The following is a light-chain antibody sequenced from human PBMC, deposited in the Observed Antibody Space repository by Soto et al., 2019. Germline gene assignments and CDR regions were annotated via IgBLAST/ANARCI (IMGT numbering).Light chain of an antibody. CDR1: SSNIGSNY. Sequence: QSVLTQPPSASGTPGQRVTISCSGSSSNIGSNYVYWYQQLPGTAPKLLIYSNNQRPSGVPDRFSGSKSGTSASLAISGLRSEDEAAYYCAAWDDSRSGLVVFGGGTKLTVL. V-gene: IGLV1-47*02. J-gene: IGLJ2*01. CDR2: SNN. CDR3: AAWDDSRSGLVV.